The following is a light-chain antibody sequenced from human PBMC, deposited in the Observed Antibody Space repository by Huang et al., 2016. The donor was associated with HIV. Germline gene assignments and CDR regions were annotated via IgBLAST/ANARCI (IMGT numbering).Light chain of an antibody. Sequence: EIVLTQSPGTLSLSPGERATLSCRASHRVANNFLAWYRQRPGQAPRLLIYGASTRATCIAGRFSGSGSGTDFILTINRLEPEDFAVYYCQQYGSSPGTFGQGTKVEIK. V-gene: IGKV3-20*01. CDR2: GAS. J-gene: IGKJ1*01. CDR1: HRVANNF. CDR3: QQYGSSPGT.